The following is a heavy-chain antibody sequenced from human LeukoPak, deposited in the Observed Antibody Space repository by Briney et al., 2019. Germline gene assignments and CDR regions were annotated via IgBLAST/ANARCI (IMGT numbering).Heavy chain of an antibody. J-gene: IGHJ4*02. D-gene: IGHD5-12*01. CDR2: ISGYSGNT. CDR1: GYTFTSYG. Sequence: ASVKVSCKASGYTFTSYGISWVRQAPGQGLEWMGWISGYSGNTNYVQKFQGRVTMATDTSTSTVYMELRSLRSDDTAMYYCALRRYSGYDYPDYWGQGTLVTVSS. CDR3: ALRRYSGYDYPDY. V-gene: IGHV1-18*01.